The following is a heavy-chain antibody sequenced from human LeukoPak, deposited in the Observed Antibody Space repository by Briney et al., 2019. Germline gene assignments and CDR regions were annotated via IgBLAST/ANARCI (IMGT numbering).Heavy chain of an antibody. V-gene: IGHV4-59*01. CDR1: GGSISSNY. CDR2: ISYSGST. D-gene: IGHD6-13*01. Sequence: SETLSLTCTVSGGSISSNYWSWIRQPPGKGLEWIAYISYSGSTNYKSSLKSRVTISVDTSKNQFSLKLSSVTAADTAFYYCARRIAAADSFDIWGQGRMVTVSS. J-gene: IGHJ3*02. CDR3: ARRIAAADSFDI.